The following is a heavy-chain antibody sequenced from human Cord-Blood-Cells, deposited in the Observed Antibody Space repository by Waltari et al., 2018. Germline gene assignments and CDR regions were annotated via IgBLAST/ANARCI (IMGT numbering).Heavy chain of an antibody. J-gene: IGHJ3*02. CDR2: IYHRGST. D-gene: IGHD3-10*01. V-gene: IGHV4-38-2*02. Sequence: QVQLQESGPGLVKPSETLSLTCAVSGYSISSGYYWGWIRQPPGKGLEWIGSIYHRGSTYYNPSLKSRVTISVDTSKNQFSLKLSSVTAADTAVYYCARDDRGSREADDAFDIWGQGTMVTVSS. CDR1: GYSISSGYY. CDR3: ARDDRGSREADDAFDI.